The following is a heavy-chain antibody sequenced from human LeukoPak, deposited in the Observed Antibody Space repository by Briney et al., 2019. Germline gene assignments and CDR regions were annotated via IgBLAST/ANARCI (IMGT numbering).Heavy chain of an antibody. CDR3: ARHSDGYSGNAVPDL. J-gene: IGHJ2*01. CDR2: IYYSGST. Sequence: KSSETLSLTCTVSGGSISSYYWSWIRQPPGKGLEWIGYIYYSGSTNYNPSLKSRVTISVDTSKNQFSLKLSSVTAADTAVYYCARHSDGYSGNAVPDLWGRGTLVTVSS. D-gene: IGHD4-23*01. V-gene: IGHV4-59*08. CDR1: GGSISSYY.